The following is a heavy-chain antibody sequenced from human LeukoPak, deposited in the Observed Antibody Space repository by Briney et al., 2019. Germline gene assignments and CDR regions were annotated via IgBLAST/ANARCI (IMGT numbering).Heavy chain of an antibody. CDR1: GYSFTSYW. D-gene: IGHD5-18*01. J-gene: IGHJ5*02. V-gene: IGHV5-51*01. CDR2: IYPGDSDT. Sequence: GESLKISCKGSGYSFTSYWIGWVRQMPGKGLEWMGIIYPGDSDTRYSPSFQGQVTISADKSISTAYLQWSSLKASDTAMYYCARSLRRTAMGTWGFDPWGQGTLVTVSS. CDR3: ARSLRRTAMGTWGFDP.